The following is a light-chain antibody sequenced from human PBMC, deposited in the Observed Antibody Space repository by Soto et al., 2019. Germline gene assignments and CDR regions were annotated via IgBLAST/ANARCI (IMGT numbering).Light chain of an antibody. CDR3: QTFDSSLTISWV. CDR1: SSNIGRGYD. V-gene: IGLV1-40*01. J-gene: IGLJ3*02. Sequence: QAMVTQPPSVSGAPGQRVTISCTGSSSNIGRGYDVHWYQQVPGSAPRLLLSGDNTRPSGVPDRFSGSRSGTSASLAITGLQAEDEADYYCQTFDSSLTISWVFGGGTKVTVL. CDR2: GDN.